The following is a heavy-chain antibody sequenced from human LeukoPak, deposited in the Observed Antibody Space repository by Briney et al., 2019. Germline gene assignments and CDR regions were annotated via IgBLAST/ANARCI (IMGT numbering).Heavy chain of an antibody. J-gene: IGHJ4*02. V-gene: IGHV1-69*01. Sequence: SVKVSCKASGGTFSSYAISWVRQAPGQGLEWMGGIIPLFGTANYAQKFQGRVTITADESTSTAYMELSSLRSEDTAVYYCATGQGEYCTNGVCPRFDYWGQGTLVTVSS. CDR3: ATGQGEYCTNGVCPRFDY. D-gene: IGHD2-8*01. CDR2: IIPLFGTA. CDR1: GGTFSSYA.